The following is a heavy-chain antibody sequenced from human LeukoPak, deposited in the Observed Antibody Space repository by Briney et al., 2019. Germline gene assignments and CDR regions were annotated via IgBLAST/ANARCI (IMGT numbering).Heavy chain of an antibody. D-gene: IGHD2-15*01. J-gene: IGHJ5*02. CDR3: TGGFRRNWFDP. V-gene: IGHV4-59*08. CDR1: GGSFSGYY. Sequence: KSSETLSLTCAVYGGSFSGYYWSWIRQPPGKGLEWIGYIYYSGSTNYNPSLKSRVTISVDTSKNQFSLKLSSVTAADTAVYYCTGGFRRNWFDPWGQGTLVTVSS. CDR2: IYYSGST.